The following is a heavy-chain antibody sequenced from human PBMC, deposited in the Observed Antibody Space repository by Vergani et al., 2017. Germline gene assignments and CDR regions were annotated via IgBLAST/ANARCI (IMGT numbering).Heavy chain of an antibody. V-gene: IGHV3-48*03. CDR1: GFTFSSYE. Sequence: EVQLVESGGGLVQPGGSLRLSCAASGFTFSSYEMNWVRQAPGKGLEWVSYISSSGSTIYDGDSVKGRFTISIDNAKNSLYLQMNSMRAEDTAVYYCARLVAADCNDWFDPWGQGILVTVSS. CDR3: ARLVAADCNDWFDP. D-gene: IGHD6-13*01. J-gene: IGHJ5*02. CDR2: ISSSGSTI.